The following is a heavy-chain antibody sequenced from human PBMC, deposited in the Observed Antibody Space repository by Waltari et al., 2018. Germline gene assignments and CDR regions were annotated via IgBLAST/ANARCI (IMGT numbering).Heavy chain of an antibody. CDR1: GGSISSSNW. Sequence: QVQLQESGPGLVKPSGTLSLTCAVSGGSISSSNWWSWVRQAPGKGLEWIGEIYHSGSTNYNPSLKSRVTISVDKSKNQFSLKLSSVTAADTAVYYCAGTYYYDSSGYYGFDYWGQGTLVTVSS. J-gene: IGHJ4*02. D-gene: IGHD3-22*01. V-gene: IGHV4-4*02. CDR3: AGTYYYDSSGYYGFDY. CDR2: IYHSGST.